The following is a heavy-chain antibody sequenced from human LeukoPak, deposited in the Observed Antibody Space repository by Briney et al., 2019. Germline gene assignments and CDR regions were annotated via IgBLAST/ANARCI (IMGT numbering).Heavy chain of an antibody. CDR3: ARSVSPRSPPIVETTIYFYYFDY. D-gene: IGHD1-26*01. J-gene: IGHJ4*02. CDR1: GYIFTNYD. Sequence: ASVKVSCKASGYIFTNYDINWVRQATGQGLEWLGWMNPNNGNAGYAQKFQGRVTITRSTFMSTAYMELSSLRSDDTAVYFCARSVSPRSPPIVETTIYFYYFDYWGQGTLVTVSS. V-gene: IGHV1-8*03. CDR2: MNPNNGNA.